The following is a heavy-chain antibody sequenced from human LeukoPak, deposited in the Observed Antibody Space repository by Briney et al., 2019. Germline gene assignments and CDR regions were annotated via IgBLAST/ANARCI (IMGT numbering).Heavy chain of an antibody. J-gene: IGHJ4*02. D-gene: IGHD5-12*01. V-gene: IGHV4-59*01. Sequence: SETLSLTCTVSGGSISSYYWSWIRQPPGKGLEWIGYIYYSGSTNYNPSLKSRVTISVDTSKNQFSLKLSSVTAADTAVYYCARGEQRGYSGYDYDYWGQGTLVTVSS. CDR3: ARGEQRGYSGYDYDY. CDR2: IYYSGST. CDR1: GGSISSYY.